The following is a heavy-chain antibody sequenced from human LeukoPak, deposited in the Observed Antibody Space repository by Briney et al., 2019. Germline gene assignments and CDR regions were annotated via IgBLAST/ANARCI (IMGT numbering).Heavy chain of an antibody. CDR3: AKDRGYGSGREFDY. CDR2: TSDNGANT. Sequence: GGSLRLSCAASGFTFSTYAMTWVRQGPGKGLEWVSTTSDNGANTYYTDSVRGRFTISRDNSKNTLYLQLNSLRAEDTAVYYSAKDRGYGSGREFDYWGQGTLVTVSS. J-gene: IGHJ4*02. D-gene: IGHD3-10*01. V-gene: IGHV3-23*01. CDR1: GFTFSTYA.